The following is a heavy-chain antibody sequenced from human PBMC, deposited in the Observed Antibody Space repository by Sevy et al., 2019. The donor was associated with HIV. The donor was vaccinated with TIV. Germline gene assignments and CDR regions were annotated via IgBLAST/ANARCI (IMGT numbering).Heavy chain of an antibody. CDR2: IYPGDSDT. J-gene: IGHJ4*02. CDR1: GYSFTSYW. V-gene: IGHV5-51*01. CDR3: ARLQYYYDSGGYGFYY. Sequence: GESLKISCKGSGYSFTSYWIGWVRQMPGKGPEWMGIIYPGDSDTRYSPSFQGQVTISADTSNGTAYLQWSSLKASSTAMYYWARLQYYYDSGGYGFYYWGQGTLVTVSS. D-gene: IGHD3-22*01.